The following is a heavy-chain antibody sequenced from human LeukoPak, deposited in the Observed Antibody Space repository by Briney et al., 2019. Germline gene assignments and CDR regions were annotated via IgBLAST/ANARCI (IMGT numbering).Heavy chain of an antibody. V-gene: IGHV4-59*08. J-gene: IGHJ4*02. CDR2: IYYSGST. CDR3: ARGVVPAAKGYFDY. CDR1: GDSISNYY. D-gene: IGHD2-2*01. Sequence: SETLSLTCTVSGDSISNYYWSWIRQPPGKGLEWIGYIYYSGSTNYNPSLKSRVTISVDTSKNQFSLKLSSVTAADTAVYYCARGVVPAAKGYFDYWGQGTLVTVSS.